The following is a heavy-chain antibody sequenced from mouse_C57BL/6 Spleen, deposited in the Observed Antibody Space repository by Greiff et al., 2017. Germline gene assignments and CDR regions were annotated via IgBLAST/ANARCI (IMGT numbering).Heavy chain of an antibody. CDR1: GYSFTSYY. D-gene: IGHD2-14*01. Sequence: QVQLQQSGPELVKPGASVKISCKASGYSFTSYYIHWVKQRPGQGLEWIGWIYPGSGNTKYNEKFKGKATLTADTSSSTAYMQLSSLTSEDSAVYYCAREVPSLYAMDYWGQGTSVTVSS. CDR3: AREVPSLYAMDY. V-gene: IGHV1-66*01. CDR2: IYPGSGNT. J-gene: IGHJ4*01.